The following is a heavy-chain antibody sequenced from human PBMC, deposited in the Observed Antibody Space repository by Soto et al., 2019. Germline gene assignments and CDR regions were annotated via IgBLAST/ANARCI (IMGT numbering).Heavy chain of an antibody. CDR2: IIPIFGTA. D-gene: IGHD6-19*01. CDR3: ASASPSSGWYLDYYYGMDV. Sequence: SVKVSCKASGGTFSSYAISWVRQAPGQGLEWKGGIIPIFGTANYAQKFQGRVTITADESTSTAYMELSSLRFEDTAVYFCASASPSSGWYLDYYYGMDVWGQGTTVTVSS. J-gene: IGHJ6*02. CDR1: GGTFSSYA. V-gene: IGHV1-69*13.